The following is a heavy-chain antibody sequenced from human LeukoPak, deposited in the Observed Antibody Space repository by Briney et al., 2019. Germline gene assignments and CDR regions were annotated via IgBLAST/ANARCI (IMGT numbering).Heavy chain of an antibody. CDR1: GGSISSSSYY. CDR2: IYYSGST. J-gene: IGHJ4*02. V-gene: IGHV4-39*07. D-gene: IGHD6-13*01. CDR3: ARDIAAAVDY. Sequence: SETLSLTCTVSGGSISSSSYYWGWIRQPPGKGLEWIGSIYYSGSTYYNPSLKSRVTISVDTSKNQFSLKLNSVTAADTAVYYCARDIAAAVDYWGQGTLVTVSS.